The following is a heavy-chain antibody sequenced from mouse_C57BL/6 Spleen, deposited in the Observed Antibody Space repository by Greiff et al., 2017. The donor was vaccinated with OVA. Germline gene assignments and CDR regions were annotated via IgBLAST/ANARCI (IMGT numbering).Heavy chain of an antibody. Sequence: EVQLVESGEGLVKPGGSLKLSCAASGFTFSSYAMSWVRQTPEKRLEWVAYLSSGGDYIYYADTVKGRFTISRDNARNTLYLQMSSLKSEDTAMYYCTRYYYGSSYRYFDVWGTGTTVTVSS. CDR3: TRYYYGSSYRYFDV. J-gene: IGHJ1*03. V-gene: IGHV5-9-1*02. CDR1: GFTFSSYA. CDR2: LSSGGDYI. D-gene: IGHD1-1*01.